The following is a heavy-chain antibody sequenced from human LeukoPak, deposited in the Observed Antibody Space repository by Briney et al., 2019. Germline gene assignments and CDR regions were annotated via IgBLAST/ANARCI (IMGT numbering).Heavy chain of an antibody. V-gene: IGHV3-23*01. CDR3: AKRGNSWDLFDY. CDR1: GFTFSSYS. Sequence: GGSLRLSCAASGFTFSSYSMNWVRQAPGKGLEWVSNIGGSVGSMFYAASVKGRFAISRDNSKKTLFLQMNNLRVEDTAVYYCAKRGNSWDLFDYWGQGTLVTVSS. CDR2: IGGSVGSM. J-gene: IGHJ4*02. D-gene: IGHD6-13*01.